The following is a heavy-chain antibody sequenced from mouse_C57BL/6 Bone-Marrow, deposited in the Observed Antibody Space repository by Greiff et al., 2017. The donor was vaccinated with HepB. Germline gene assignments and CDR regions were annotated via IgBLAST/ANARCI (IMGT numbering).Heavy chain of an antibody. J-gene: IGHJ3*01. CDR2: IRSKSNNYAT. Sequence: VQLKESGGGLVQPKGSLKLSCAASGFSFNTYAMNWVRQAPGKGLEWVARIRSKSNNYATYYADSVKDRFTISRDDSESMLYLQMNNLKTEDTAMYYCVRQATWFAYWGQGTLVTVSA. CDR3: VRQATWFAY. CDR1: GFSFNTYA. V-gene: IGHV10-1*01.